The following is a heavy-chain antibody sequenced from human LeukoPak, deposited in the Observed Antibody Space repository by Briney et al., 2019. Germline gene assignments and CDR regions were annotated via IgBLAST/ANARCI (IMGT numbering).Heavy chain of an antibody. J-gene: IGHJ4*02. V-gene: IGHV3-7*01. CDR1: GFTFSHYW. CDR3: ARDHDYGGY. Sequence: QPGGSLRLSCSAPGFTFSHYWMSWVRQAPGKGLEWVANIKQDGSEKYYVDSVKGRFTISRDNAKNSLYLQMNSLRAEDTAVYYCARDHDYGGYWGQGTLVTVSS. CDR2: IKQDGSEK.